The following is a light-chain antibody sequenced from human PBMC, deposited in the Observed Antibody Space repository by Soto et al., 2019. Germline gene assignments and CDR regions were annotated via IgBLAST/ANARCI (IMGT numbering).Light chain of an antibody. V-gene: IGKV3-11*01. CDR1: QSVRSY. Sequence: IGWTQSGSTRSFSRWKRATLSFRSSQSVRSYLAWYQQRPGQAPRLLIYDASNRATGVPARFSGSGPGTDFTLTLRTLQPDDSAVSYCQPRRSSPTTFAQGTRLEIK. CDR2: DAS. J-gene: IGKJ5*01. CDR3: QPRRSSPTT.